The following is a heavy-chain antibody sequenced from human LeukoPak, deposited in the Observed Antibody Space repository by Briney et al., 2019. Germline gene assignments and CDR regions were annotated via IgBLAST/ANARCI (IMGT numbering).Heavy chain of an antibody. Sequence: GESLKISCKGSGYIFTSYWISWVRQLPGKGLEWMGRIDPSDSYTNYSPSFQGHVTISADKSISTAYLQWSSLKASDTAMYYCARPISDSSSWYDYWGQGTLVTVSS. CDR1: GYIFTSYW. CDR2: IDPSDSYT. CDR3: ARPISDSSSWYDY. D-gene: IGHD6-13*01. V-gene: IGHV5-10-1*01. J-gene: IGHJ4*02.